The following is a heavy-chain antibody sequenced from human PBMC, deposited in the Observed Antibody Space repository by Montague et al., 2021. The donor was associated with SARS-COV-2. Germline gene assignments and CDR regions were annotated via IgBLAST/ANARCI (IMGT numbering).Heavy chain of an antibody. CDR2: ISSSSSYI. Sequence: SLRLSCAASGFTFSSSSMNWVRQAPGKGLECVSSISSSSSYIYYADSVKGRFTISRDNAKNSLYLQMNSLRAEDTAVYYCARDWENWNYFPMYYFDYWGQGTLVTVSS. CDR3: ARDWENWNYFPMYYFDY. CDR1: GFTFSSSS. J-gene: IGHJ4*02. V-gene: IGHV3-21*01. D-gene: IGHD1-7*01.